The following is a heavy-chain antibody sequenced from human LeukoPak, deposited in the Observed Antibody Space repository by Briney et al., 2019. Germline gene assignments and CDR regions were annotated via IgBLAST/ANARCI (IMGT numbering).Heavy chain of an antibody. CDR3: ATGSLNHFDY. CDR1: GGSFRGYY. Sequence: SETLSLTCAVYGGSFRGYYWSWIRQPPGKGLEWIGEINHSGSTNYNPSLKSRVTISVDTSKNQFSLKLSSVTAADTAVYYCATGSLNHFDYWGQGTLVTVSS. D-gene: IGHD1-14*01. CDR2: INHSGST. V-gene: IGHV4-34*01. J-gene: IGHJ4*02.